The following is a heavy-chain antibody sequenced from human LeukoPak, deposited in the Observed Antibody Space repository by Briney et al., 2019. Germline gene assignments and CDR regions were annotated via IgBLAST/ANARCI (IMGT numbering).Heavy chain of an antibody. CDR1: GFTFSSYA. Sequence: GGSLRLSCAASGFTFSSYAMSWVRQAPGKGLEWVSAISGSGGSTYYADSVKGRFTISRDNSKNTLYLQMNNLRAEDTAVYYCAVSDDSDVWSGYWGQGTLVTVSS. J-gene: IGHJ4*02. CDR2: ISGSGGST. D-gene: IGHD3-3*01. CDR3: AVSDDSDVWSGY. V-gene: IGHV3-23*01.